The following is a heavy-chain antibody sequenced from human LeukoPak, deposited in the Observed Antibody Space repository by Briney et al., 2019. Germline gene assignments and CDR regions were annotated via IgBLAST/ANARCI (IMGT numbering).Heavy chain of an antibody. V-gene: IGHV4-39*01. CDR2: IYNSGST. CDR1: GGSISSGSYY. Sequence: SETLSLTCTVSGGSISSGSYYWGWIRQPPGKGLEWIGSIYNSGSTYYNPSLKSRVTISVDTSKNQLSLKLTSVTAADTAVYYCTRFSTASSRPAYYWGQGTLVIVSS. J-gene: IGHJ4*02. D-gene: IGHD1-14*01. CDR3: TRFSTASSRPAYY.